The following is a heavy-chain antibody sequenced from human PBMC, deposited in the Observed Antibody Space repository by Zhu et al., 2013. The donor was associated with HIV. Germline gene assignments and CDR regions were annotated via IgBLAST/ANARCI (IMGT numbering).Heavy chain of an antibody. D-gene: IGHD2-2*01. CDR1: GYTFTGYY. V-gene: IGHV1-2*04. CDR3: ARDSRSSPYYWYFDL. CDR2: INPNSGDT. J-gene: IGHJ2*01. Sequence: QVQLVQSRAEVKKPGASVRVSCSASGYTFTGYYIHWVRQAPGQAPGQGLEWMGWINPNSGDTIYAQKFQGWVTMTRDTSISTAYMELSRLRSDDTAVYYCARDSRSSPYYWYFDLWGRGTWSLSPQ.